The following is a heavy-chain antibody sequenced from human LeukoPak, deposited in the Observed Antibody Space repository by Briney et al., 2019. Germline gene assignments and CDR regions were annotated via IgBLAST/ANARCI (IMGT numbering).Heavy chain of an antibody. CDR1: GFNFSDHY. CDR3: GSIAINPNNGMDV. V-gene: IGHV3-72*01. J-gene: IGHJ6*02. Sequence: RSGGSQRLSCAASGFNFSDHYMGGVRQAPGKGLEGVGRSRKKASSYTTEYAASGEATSPISRHFSSPSLYLQMNSLRTEDTAVYYCGSIAINPNNGMDVWGQGTPVTVSS. D-gene: IGHD1/OR15-1a*01. CDR2: SRKKASSYTT.